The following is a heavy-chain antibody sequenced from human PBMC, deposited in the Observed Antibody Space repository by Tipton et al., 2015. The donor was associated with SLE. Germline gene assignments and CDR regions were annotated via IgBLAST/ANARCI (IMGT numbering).Heavy chain of an antibody. D-gene: IGHD2-21*02. CDR3: ARWGMTAIWAFDL. CDR2: VCYSGKT. CDR1: GGSLSSHC. J-gene: IGHJ3*01. V-gene: IGHV4-59*11. Sequence: TLSLTCTVSGGSLSSHCWNWIRQPPGKGLEWIGYVCYSGKTNYNPPLKSRATMSVDSSNSQFSLKVTSMSAADTAVYYCARWGMTAIWAFDLWGLGTMVTVSS.